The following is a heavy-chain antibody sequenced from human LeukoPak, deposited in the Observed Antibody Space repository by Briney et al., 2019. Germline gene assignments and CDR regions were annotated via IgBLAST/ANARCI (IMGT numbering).Heavy chain of an antibody. CDR3: AKRGSYSSSFTSTFDY. J-gene: IGHJ4*02. V-gene: IGHV3-9*01. CDR2: ISWNSGSI. D-gene: IGHD6-6*01. Sequence: GGSLRLSCAASGFTFDDYAMHWVRQAPGKGLEWVSGISWNSGSIGYADSVKGRFTISRDNSKNTVYLQMNSLRAEDTGVYYCAKRGSYSSSFTSTFDYWGQGTLVTVSS. CDR1: GFTFDDYA.